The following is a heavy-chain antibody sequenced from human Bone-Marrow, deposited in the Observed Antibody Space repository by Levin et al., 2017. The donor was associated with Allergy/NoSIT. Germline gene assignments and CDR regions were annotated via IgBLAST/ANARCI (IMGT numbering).Heavy chain of an antibody. CDR1: GYTLTELS. Sequence: GASVKVSCKVSGYTLTELSMHWVRQAPGKGLEWIGGFDPEDGETLYAQKFQGRVTMTEDTSTDTAYMELGGLSSEDTAVYYCATVSGSGYYFFDYWGQGTLVTVSS. D-gene: IGHD5-12*01. CDR2: FDPEDGET. J-gene: IGHJ4*02. V-gene: IGHV1-24*01. CDR3: ATVSGSGYYFFDY.